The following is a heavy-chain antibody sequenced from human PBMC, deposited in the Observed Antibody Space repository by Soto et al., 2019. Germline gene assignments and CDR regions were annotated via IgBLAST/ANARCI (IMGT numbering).Heavy chain of an antibody. Sequence: TLSLTCTVSGGSLSSGPYSWGWIRQPPEKGLEWIGTFSYSGSTYYNPSLESRVTISVDTSKNQFSLKVSSVTAADTAMYYCARLGGYCSTTTCYGYYAMDVWGQGTTVTVSS. J-gene: IGHJ6*02. CDR2: FSYSGST. CDR3: ARLGGYCSTTTCYGYYAMDV. CDR1: GGSLSSGPYS. V-gene: IGHV4-39*01. D-gene: IGHD2-2*01.